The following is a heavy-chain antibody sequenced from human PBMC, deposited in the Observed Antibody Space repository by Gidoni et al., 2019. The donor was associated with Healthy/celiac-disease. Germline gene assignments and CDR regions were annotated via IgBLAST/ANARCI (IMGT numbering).Heavy chain of an antibody. CDR3: ARGRYSSGGYEPN. V-gene: IGHV1-3*01. Sequence: QVQLVPSGAAVTKPGASVQASCTAPGSTFTSYAMHWVRQAPGQRLEWMGWINAGNGNTKYSQKFQGRVTITRDTSASTAYMELSSLRSEDTAVYYCARGRYSSGGYEPNWGQGTLVTVSS. CDR1: GSTFTSYA. CDR2: INAGNGNT. D-gene: IGHD6-19*01. J-gene: IGHJ4*02.